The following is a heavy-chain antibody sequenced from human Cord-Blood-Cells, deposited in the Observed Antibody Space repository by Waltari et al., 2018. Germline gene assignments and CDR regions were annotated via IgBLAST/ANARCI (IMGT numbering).Heavy chain of an antibody. D-gene: IGHD1-26*01. V-gene: IGHV1-2*02. CDR2: SNAISGGT. CDR1: GYTFTGYY. CDR3: ARVRWELNAFDI. Sequence: QVQLVQSGAEVKKPGASVKVSCKASGYTFTGYYMHWVRQAPGQGLEWMGWSNAISGGTNYAQRFQGRVTMTRNTSISTTYMELSRLRSDDTAVYYCARVRWELNAFDIWGQGTMVTVSS. J-gene: IGHJ3*02.